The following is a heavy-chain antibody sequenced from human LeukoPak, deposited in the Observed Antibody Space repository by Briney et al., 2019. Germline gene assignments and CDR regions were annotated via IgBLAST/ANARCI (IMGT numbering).Heavy chain of an antibody. CDR3: AKSGCSGGSCYSASFDY. J-gene: IGHJ4*02. CDR1: GFTFSSYA. Sequence: GGSLRLSCAASGFTFSSYAMSWVRRAPGKGLEWVSAISGSGGSTYYADSVKGRFTISRDNSKNTLYLQMNSLRAEDTAVYYCAKSGCSGGSCYSASFDYWGQGTLVTVSS. D-gene: IGHD2-15*01. CDR2: ISGSGGST. V-gene: IGHV3-23*01.